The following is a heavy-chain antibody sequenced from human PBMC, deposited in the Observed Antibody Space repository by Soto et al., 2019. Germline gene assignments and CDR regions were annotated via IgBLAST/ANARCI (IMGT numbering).Heavy chain of an antibody. CDR2: IYYSGST. V-gene: IGHV4-61*01. Sequence: PSETLSLTCTVSGGSVSSGSYYWSWIRQPPGKGLEWIGYIYYSGSTNYNPSLKSRVTISVDTSKNQFSLKLSSVTAADTAVYYCARDGMVRGEYYYYGMDVWGQGTTVTVSS. J-gene: IGHJ6*02. CDR3: ARDGMVRGEYYYYGMDV. D-gene: IGHD3-10*01. CDR1: GGSVSSGSYY.